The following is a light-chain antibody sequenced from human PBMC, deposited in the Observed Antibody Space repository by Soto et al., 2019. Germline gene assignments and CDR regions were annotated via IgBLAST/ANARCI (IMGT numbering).Light chain of an antibody. J-gene: IGKJ3*01. CDR2: DAS. Sequence: EIVLTQSPATLSSSPGERATLSCRASQSVSSYLAWYQQKPGQAPRLLIYDASSMATGIPARFSGSGSGTDFTLTISSLEPEDFAVYYCQQRSNWSLTFGPGTKVDIK. CDR1: QSVSSY. V-gene: IGKV3-11*01. CDR3: QQRSNWSLT.